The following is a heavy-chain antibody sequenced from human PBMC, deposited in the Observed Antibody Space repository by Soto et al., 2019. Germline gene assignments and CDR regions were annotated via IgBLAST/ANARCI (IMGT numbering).Heavy chain of an antibody. CDR2: ISSSSSYT. CDR1: GGTFSDYY. CDR3: ARVGGCGGDCYSYAFDI. J-gene: IGHJ3*02. D-gene: IGHD2-21*02. Sequence: PXGSLSLSCSAAGGTFSDYYMSWLRQAPGKGLEWVSYISSSSSYTNYADSVKGRFTISRDNAKNSLYLQMNSLRAEDTAVYYCARVGGCGGDCYSYAFDIWGQGPMVTVS. V-gene: IGHV3-11*06.